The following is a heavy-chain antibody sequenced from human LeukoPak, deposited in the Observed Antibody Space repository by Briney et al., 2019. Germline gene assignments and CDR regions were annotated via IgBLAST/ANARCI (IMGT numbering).Heavy chain of an antibody. V-gene: IGHV3-23*01. CDR1: GFTFSSYA. CDR2: ISGSGGST. Sequence: GGSLTLSCAASGFTFSSYAMSWVRQAPGKGLEWVSAISGSGGSTYSADSVKGRFTISRDNSKNTLYLQMNSLRAEDTAVYYCAKRGYYYDSSGYYYFDYWGQGTLVTVSS. D-gene: IGHD3-22*01. J-gene: IGHJ4*02. CDR3: AKRGYYYDSSGYYYFDY.